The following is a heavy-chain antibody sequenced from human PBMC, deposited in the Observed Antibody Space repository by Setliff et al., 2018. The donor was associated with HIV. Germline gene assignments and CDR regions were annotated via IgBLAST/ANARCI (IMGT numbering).Heavy chain of an antibody. J-gene: IGHJ6*03. CDR1: GFTFSSYG. CDR3: AREGSSWPYYYYYMDV. D-gene: IGHD6-13*01. V-gene: IGHV3-33*08. Sequence: PGGSLRLSCAASGFTFSSYGMHWVRQAPGKGLEWVAVIWYDGSNKYYADSVKGRFTISRDNSKNSLYLQMNSLRAEDTAVYYCAREGSSWPYYYYYMDVWGKGTTVTVSS. CDR2: IWYDGSNK.